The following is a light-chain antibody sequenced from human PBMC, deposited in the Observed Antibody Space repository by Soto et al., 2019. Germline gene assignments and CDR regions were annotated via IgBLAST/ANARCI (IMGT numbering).Light chain of an antibody. CDR1: QSVSSNY. J-gene: IGKJ1*01. V-gene: IGKV3-20*01. Sequence: EIVLTQSPATLSLSPGERATLSCRASQSVSSNYLAGYQQQHRQAPRLLIYGASSKATGIPDRFSGSGSGKDFTLSIIRLEPDDVAVYYCRQYGSSRTFGQGTKVEIK. CDR3: RQYGSSRT. CDR2: GAS.